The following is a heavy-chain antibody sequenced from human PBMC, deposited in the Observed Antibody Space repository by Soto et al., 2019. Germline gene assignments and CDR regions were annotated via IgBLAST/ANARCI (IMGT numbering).Heavy chain of an antibody. J-gene: IGHJ4*02. Sequence: PSETLSLTCTVSGGSISSSSYYWGWIRQPPGKGLEWIGSIYYSGSTYYNPSLKSRVTISVDTSKNQFSLKLSSVTAADTAVYYCARHDLVRGVYVDYWGQGTLVTVSS. V-gene: IGHV4-39*01. D-gene: IGHD3-10*01. CDR1: GGSISSSSYY. CDR2: IYYSGST. CDR3: ARHDLVRGVYVDY.